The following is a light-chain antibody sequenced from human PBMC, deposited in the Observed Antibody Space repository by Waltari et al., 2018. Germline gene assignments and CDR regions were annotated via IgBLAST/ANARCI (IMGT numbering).Light chain of an antibody. J-gene: IGKJ1*01. CDR3: QMYVRLPVT. Sequence: EIVLTQSPGNLASSPGARATLSCRASQSVGRALAWYQQKPGQAPRLLIYDTSTRATGISDKFSGSGSGTDFSLTISRVEPEDFAVYFCQMYVRLPVTFGQGTKVEVK. V-gene: IGKV3-20*01. CDR2: DTS. CDR1: QSVGRA.